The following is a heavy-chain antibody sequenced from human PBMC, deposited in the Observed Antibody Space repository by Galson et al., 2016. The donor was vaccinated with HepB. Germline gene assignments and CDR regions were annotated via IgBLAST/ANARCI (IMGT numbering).Heavy chain of an antibody. V-gene: IGHV3-30-3*01. D-gene: IGHD2-21*01. CDR1: GFTFSHYA. CDR2: ISYDGSNK. CDR3: TKDRVPLNSHSYYYGMYV. Sequence: SLRLSCAASGFTFSHYALHWVRQAPGQGLEWVAVISYDGSNKYYADSVKGRFTISRDNSKNTLYLQMNSLRAEDTAVYYCTKDRVPLNSHSYYYGMYVWGQGTTVTVSS. J-gene: IGHJ6*02.